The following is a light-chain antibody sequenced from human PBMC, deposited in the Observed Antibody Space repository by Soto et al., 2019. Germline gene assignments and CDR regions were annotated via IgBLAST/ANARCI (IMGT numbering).Light chain of an antibody. V-gene: IGKV3D-20*02. Sequence: EIVLTQSPGTLSLSPGESATLSCRASQRLSSSYLAWYQQKPGQAPRLLIYDASNRATGIPARFSGSGSGTDFTLTISSLEPEDFAVYYCQQRSNWPLFGPGTKVDIK. J-gene: IGKJ3*01. CDR2: DAS. CDR3: QQRSNWPL. CDR1: QRLSSSY.